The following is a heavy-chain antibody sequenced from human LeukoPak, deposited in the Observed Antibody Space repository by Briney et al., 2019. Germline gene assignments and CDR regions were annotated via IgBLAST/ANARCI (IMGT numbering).Heavy chain of an antibody. J-gene: IGHJ4*02. CDR3: AKSVRRSITMIVVAITEFDY. D-gene: IGHD3-22*01. CDR1: GFTFSSYA. CDR2: ISGSGGST. V-gene: IGHV3-23*01. Sequence: PGGSLRLSCAASGFTFSSYAMSWVRQAPGKGLEWVSAISGSGGSTYYADSVKGRFTISRDNSKNTLYLQMNSLRAEDTAVYYCAKSVRRSITMIVVAITEFDYWGQGTLVTVSS.